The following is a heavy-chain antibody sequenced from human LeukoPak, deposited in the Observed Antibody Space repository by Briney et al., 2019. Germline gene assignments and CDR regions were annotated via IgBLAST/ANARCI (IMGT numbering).Heavy chain of an antibody. V-gene: IGHV3-11*04. CDR1: GFTFSDYY. CDR2: ISSSSNTI. Sequence: GGSLRLSCAASGFTFSDYYMTWVRQAPGKGLEWVSYISSSSNTIYYRDSVKGRLTVSRDNANKSLYLQMNNLRVEDTAVYYCARRAMGGTSFDYWGQGTLDTVSS. D-gene: IGHD1-26*01. CDR3: ARRAMGGTSFDY. J-gene: IGHJ4*02.